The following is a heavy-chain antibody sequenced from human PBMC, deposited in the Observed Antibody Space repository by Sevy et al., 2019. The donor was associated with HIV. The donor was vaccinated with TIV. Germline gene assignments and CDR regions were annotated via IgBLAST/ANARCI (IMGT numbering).Heavy chain of an antibody. CDR1: GFTFSSSS. CDR2: ISFSSNYI. Sequence: GGSLRLSCAASGFTFSSSSMNWVRQAPGKGLEWVSSISFSSNYIYYADSVKGRFTRPRDNAKNSLFLQMNSLRAEDTAVYYCARDETWDAFDIWGQGTMVTVSS. V-gene: IGHV3-21*01. CDR3: ARDETWDAFDI. J-gene: IGHJ3*02.